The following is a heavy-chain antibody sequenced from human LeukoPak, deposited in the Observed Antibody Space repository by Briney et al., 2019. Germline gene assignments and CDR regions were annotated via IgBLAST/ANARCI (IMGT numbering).Heavy chain of an antibody. Sequence: SETLSLTCTVSGGSISSSSYYWGWIRQPPGKGLEWIGSIYYSGSTYYNLSLKSRVTISVDTSKNQFSLKLSSVTAADTAVYYCARGSSPAGEFDYWGQGTLVTVSS. J-gene: IGHJ4*02. CDR3: ARGSSPAGEFDY. V-gene: IGHV4-39*01. D-gene: IGHD6-6*01. CDR2: IYYSGST. CDR1: GGSISSSSYY.